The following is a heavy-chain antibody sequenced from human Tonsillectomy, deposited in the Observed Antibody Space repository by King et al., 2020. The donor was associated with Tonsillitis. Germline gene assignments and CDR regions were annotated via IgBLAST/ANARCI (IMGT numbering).Heavy chain of an antibody. J-gene: IGHJ4*02. D-gene: IGHD4-17*01. Sequence: VQLVESGGGVVQPGGSLRLSCAASGFTFSSYGMHWVRQAPGKGLEWVAFIRYDGSKKDFGDSVKGRFTISRDNSKNTLYLQMNSLRAEDTAVYYCAKDLDGDCFDYWGQGTLVTVSS. CDR2: IRYDGSKK. V-gene: IGHV3-30*02. CDR1: GFTFSSYG. CDR3: AKDLDGDCFDY.